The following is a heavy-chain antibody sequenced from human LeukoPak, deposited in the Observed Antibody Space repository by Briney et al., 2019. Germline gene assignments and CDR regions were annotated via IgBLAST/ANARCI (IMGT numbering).Heavy chain of an antibody. D-gene: IGHD2-2*01. CDR3: AREVLIVVEPAANTIDY. J-gene: IGHJ4*02. CDR2: ISKSGTYI. V-gene: IGHV3-21*01. CDR1: GFTFRDYT. Sequence: VGSLRLSCAASGFTFRDYTMNWVRQAPGKGLEWVSAISKSGTYIKYADSVKGRYTVSRDNAKNSLFLQMNSLRVEDTAVYFCAREVLIVVEPAANTIDYWGQGTRVTVSS.